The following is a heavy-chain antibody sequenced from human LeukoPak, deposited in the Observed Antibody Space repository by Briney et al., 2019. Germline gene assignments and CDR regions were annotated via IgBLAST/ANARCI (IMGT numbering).Heavy chain of an antibody. CDR1: GFPFSTYA. CDR3: VRSLDY. Sequence: GGSLRLSCAASGFPFSTYAMNWVRQAPGKGLEWVSVITGSGGFTQYADSVRGRFTISRDNSKNTVYLQMNSLRVEDTALYYCVRSLDYWGQGTLVTVSS. CDR2: ITGSGGFT. J-gene: IGHJ4*02. V-gene: IGHV3-23*01.